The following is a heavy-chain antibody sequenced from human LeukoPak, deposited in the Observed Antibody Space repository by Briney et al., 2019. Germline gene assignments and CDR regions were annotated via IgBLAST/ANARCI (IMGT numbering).Heavy chain of an antibody. CDR1: GGSISSYF. CDR2: IYYSGST. J-gene: IGHJ4*02. Sequence: SETLSLTCSVSGGSISSYFWSWIRQPPGKGLEWIGYIYYSGSTNYNPSLKSRVTISVDTSKNQFSLKLSSVTAADTAVYYCARDYYDSSGYYYNFDYWGQGTLVTVSS. V-gene: IGHV4-59*01. CDR3: ARDYYDSSGYYYNFDY. D-gene: IGHD3-22*01.